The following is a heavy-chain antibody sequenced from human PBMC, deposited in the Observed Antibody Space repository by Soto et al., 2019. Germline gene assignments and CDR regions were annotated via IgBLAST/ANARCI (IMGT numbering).Heavy chain of an antibody. CDR1: GASISSGDYY. CDR2: IYFSEST. Sequence: SETLSLTCNVSGASISSGDYYWSWIRQPPGKGLEWIGYIYFSESTSYNPSLKSRVTISGDKSKNQFSLRVTSVTAADTAVYYCARELFGRSVWFDPWGQGTLVTVSS. D-gene: IGHD3-10*01. J-gene: IGHJ5*02. CDR3: ARELFGRSVWFDP. V-gene: IGHV4-30-4*02.